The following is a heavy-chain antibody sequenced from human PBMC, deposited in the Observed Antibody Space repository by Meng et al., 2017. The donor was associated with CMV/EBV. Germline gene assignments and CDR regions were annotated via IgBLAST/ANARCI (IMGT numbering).Heavy chain of an antibody. V-gene: IGHV3-48*04. D-gene: IGHD2-2*01. CDR2: ISSSGSTI. CDR3: ARGGPGIVVVPAASDY. J-gene: IGHJ4*02. CDR1: GFTFSSYS. Sequence: GGSLRLSCAASGFTFSSYSMNWVRQAPGKGLEWVSYISSSGSTIYYADSVKGRFTISRDNAKNSLYLQMNSLRAEDTAVYYCARGGPGIVVVPAASDYWGQGTLVTVSS.